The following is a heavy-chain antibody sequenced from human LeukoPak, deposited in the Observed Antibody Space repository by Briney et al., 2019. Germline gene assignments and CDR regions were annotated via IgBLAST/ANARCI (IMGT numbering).Heavy chain of an antibody. J-gene: IGHJ4*02. CDR3: AREMIDIVVVVAATRVYYFDY. CDR1: GGTFSSYA. D-gene: IGHD2-15*01. V-gene: IGHV1-69*04. Sequence: SVKVSCKASGGTFSSYAISWVRQAPGQGLEWMGRIIPNLGIANYAQKFQGRVTITADKSTSTAYMELSSLRSEDTAVYYCAREMIDIVVVVAATRVYYFDYWGQGTLVTVSS. CDR2: IIPNLGIA.